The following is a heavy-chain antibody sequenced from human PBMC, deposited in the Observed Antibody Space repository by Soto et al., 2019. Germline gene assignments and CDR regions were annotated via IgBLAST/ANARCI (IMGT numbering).Heavy chain of an antibody. V-gene: IGHV1-8*01. Sequence: ASVKVSCKASGYTFTSYDINWVRQATGQGLEWMGWMNPNSGNTGYAQKFQGRVTMTRNTSISTAYMELSSLRSEDTAVYYCARWVSFYSYFDLWGRGTLVTVSS. D-gene: IGHD1-26*01. CDR3: ARWVSFYSYFDL. CDR2: MNPNSGNT. CDR1: GYTFTSYD. J-gene: IGHJ2*01.